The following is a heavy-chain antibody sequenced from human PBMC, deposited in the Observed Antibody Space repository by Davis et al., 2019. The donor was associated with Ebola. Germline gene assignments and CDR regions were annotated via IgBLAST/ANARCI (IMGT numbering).Heavy chain of an antibody. CDR3: ARDEYYDSSGYVGHY. V-gene: IGHV3-74*01. Sequence: PGGSLRLSCAASGFTFSSYWMHWVRQAPGKGLVWVSRINSDGSSTSYADSVKGRFTISRDNAKNTLYLQMNSLRAEDTAVYYCARDEYYDSSGYVGHYWGQGTLVAVSS. CDR1: GFTFSSYW. CDR2: INSDGSST. J-gene: IGHJ4*02. D-gene: IGHD3-22*01.